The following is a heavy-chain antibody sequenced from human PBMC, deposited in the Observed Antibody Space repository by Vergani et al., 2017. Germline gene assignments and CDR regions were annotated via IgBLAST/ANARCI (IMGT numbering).Heavy chain of an antibody. Sequence: QVQLQQWGAGLLKPSETLSLTCEVHGESFSGHYWSWIRQHPGKGLEWIGYIYSTGSTHHNPSLRRRINMSVDTSKNQFSPKLNSVTAADTAMYYCARMGGYDEGDAFRIGYFDSWGPGILVTVSS. J-gene: IGHJ4*02. CDR1: GESFSGHY. CDR3: ARMGGYDEGDAFRIGYFDS. CDR2: IYSTGST. V-gene: IGHV4-34*02. D-gene: IGHD3-22*01.